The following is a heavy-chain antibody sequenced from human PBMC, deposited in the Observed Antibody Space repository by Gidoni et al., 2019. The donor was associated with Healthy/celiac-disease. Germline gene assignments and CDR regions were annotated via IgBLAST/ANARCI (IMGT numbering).Heavy chain of an antibody. J-gene: IGHJ4*02. CDR2: ISWNSGSI. CDR1: GFPFAYYA. V-gene: IGHV3-9*01. Sequence: EVQLVESGGGLVQPGRSLRLSCAASGFPFAYYAMHWVRQAPGKGLEWVSGISWNSGSIGYADSVKGRFTISRDNAKNSLYLQMNSLRAEDTALYYCTKGPDYYDSSGDYYFDYWGQGTLVTVSS. CDR3: TKGPDYYDSSGDYYFDY. D-gene: IGHD3-22*01.